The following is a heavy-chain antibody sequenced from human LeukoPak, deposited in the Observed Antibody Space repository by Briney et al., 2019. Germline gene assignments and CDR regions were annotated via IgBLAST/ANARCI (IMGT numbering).Heavy chain of an antibody. CDR3: ARVGYGYGRHMDV. Sequence: KPGGPRRLSCAALGSTFSTFIMHWFRKAPGKGREWASSISSSRSYIYYADSLKGRFTISRDNAKNSLYLQMDSLRAEDTAVYYCARVGYGYGRHMDVWGKGTTVTVSS. CDR1: GSTFSTFI. D-gene: IGHD5-18*01. CDR2: ISSSRSYI. V-gene: IGHV3-21*01. J-gene: IGHJ6*03.